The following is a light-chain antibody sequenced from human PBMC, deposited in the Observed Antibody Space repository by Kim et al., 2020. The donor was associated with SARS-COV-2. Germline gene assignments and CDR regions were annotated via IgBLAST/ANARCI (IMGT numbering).Light chain of an antibody. CDR2: GAS. Sequence: GSPGERATLSCRASQSVSSNLAWYQQKPGQAPRLLIYGASTRATGIPARFSGSRSGTEFTLTISSLQSEDFAVYYCQQYNNWPPYTFGQGTKLEI. CDR3: QQYNNWPPYT. V-gene: IGKV3-15*01. CDR1: QSVSSN. J-gene: IGKJ2*01.